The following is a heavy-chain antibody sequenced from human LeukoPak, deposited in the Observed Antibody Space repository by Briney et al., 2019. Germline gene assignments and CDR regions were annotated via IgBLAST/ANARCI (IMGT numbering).Heavy chain of an antibody. D-gene: IGHD3-22*01. CDR3: ARAHYYDSSGFTDDAFAI. CDR1: GFTFSSYG. Sequence: PGGSLRLSCAASGFTFSSYGMHWVRQAPGKGLEWVACIRYNGSNKYYADSVKGRVTISRDNSKNTVYMEMNSLRAEDTAVYYCARAHYYDSSGFTDDAFAIWGQGTMVTLSS. V-gene: IGHV3-30*02. J-gene: IGHJ3*02. CDR2: IRYNGSNK.